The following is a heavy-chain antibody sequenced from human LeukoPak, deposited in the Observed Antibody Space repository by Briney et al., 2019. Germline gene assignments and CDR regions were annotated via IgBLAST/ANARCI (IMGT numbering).Heavy chain of an antibody. Sequence: GGSLRLSCAASGFTFSSYAMSWVRQAPGKGLEWVSAISGSGGSTYYADSVKGRFTISRDNSKNTLYLQMNSLRAEDTAVYYCAKVNYDSSGWDAFDIWGQGAMVTVYS. CDR2: ISGSGGST. J-gene: IGHJ3*02. CDR3: AKVNYDSSGWDAFDI. V-gene: IGHV3-23*01. CDR1: GFTFSSYA. D-gene: IGHD3-22*01.